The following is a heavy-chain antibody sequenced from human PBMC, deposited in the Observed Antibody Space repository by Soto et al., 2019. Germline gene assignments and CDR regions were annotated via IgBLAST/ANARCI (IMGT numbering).Heavy chain of an antibody. Sequence: EVQLVESGGGLVKPGGSLRLSCAASGFTFSSYSMNWVRQAPGKGLEWVSSISSSSSYIYYADSVKGRFTISRDNAKNSLYLQMNSLRAEDTAVYYCARDASNTNYYYYGMDVWGQGTTVTVSS. CDR3: ARDASNTNYYYYGMDV. CDR1: GFTFSSYS. D-gene: IGHD2-2*01. CDR2: ISSSSSYI. V-gene: IGHV3-21*01. J-gene: IGHJ6*02.